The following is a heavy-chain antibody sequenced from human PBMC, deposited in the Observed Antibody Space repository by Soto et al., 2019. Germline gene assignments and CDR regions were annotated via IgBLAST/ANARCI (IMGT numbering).Heavy chain of an antibody. Sequence: VGSLRLSCAASGFTFSSYGMHWVRQAPGKGLEWVAVIWYDGSNKYYADSVKGRFTISRDNSKNTLYLQMNSLRAEDTAVYYCARDLRIMITFGGVIALAYWGQGTLVTVSS. D-gene: IGHD3-16*02. CDR3: ARDLRIMITFGGVIALAY. CDR2: IWYDGSNK. J-gene: IGHJ4*02. CDR1: GFTFSSYG. V-gene: IGHV3-33*01.